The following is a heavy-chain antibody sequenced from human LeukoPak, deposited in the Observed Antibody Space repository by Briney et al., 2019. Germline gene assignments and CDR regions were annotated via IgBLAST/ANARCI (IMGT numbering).Heavy chain of an antibody. Sequence: SGTLSLTCAVYGGSFSGYYWSWIRQPPGKGLEWIGEINHSGSTNYNPSLKSRVTISVDTSKNQFSLKLSSVTAADTAVYYCARRNYDFWSGYYVSFDYWGQGTLVTVSS. V-gene: IGHV4-34*01. CDR2: INHSGST. J-gene: IGHJ4*02. CDR1: GGSFSGYY. D-gene: IGHD3-3*01. CDR3: ARRNYDFWSGYYVSFDY.